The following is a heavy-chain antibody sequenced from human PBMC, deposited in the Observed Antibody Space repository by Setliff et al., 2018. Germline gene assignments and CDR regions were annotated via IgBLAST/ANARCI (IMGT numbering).Heavy chain of an antibody. V-gene: IGHV3-74*01. CDR3: AKYPSNSVYNYFDP. Sequence: SGFTFSSYWMYWVRQTPGKGLVWVSRINFDGSSTNYADSVKGRFTISRDNPKNTLFLQMNSLRAEDTAIYYCAKYPSNSVYNYFDPWGQGTQVTVSS. J-gene: IGHJ5*02. CDR2: INFDGSST. CDR1: GFTFSSYW. D-gene: IGHD1-7*01.